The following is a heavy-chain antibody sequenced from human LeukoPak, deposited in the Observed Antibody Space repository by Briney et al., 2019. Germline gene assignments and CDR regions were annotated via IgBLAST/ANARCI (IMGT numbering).Heavy chain of an antibody. CDR2: IYYSGIT. CDR3: ARGTNMMASLRFDP. CDR1: DGSISTYY. J-gene: IGHJ5*02. V-gene: IGHV4-59*01. Sequence: KPSETLSLACTISDGSISTYYWSWIRQPPGKGLEWIGYIYYSGITKYNPSVKSRVAISVDTSKNQFSLKVSSVTAADTAVYYCARGTNMMASLRFDPWGQGTLVTVSS. D-gene: IGHD2-8*01.